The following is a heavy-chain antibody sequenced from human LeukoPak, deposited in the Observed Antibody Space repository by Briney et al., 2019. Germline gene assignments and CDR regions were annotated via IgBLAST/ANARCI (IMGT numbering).Heavy chain of an antibody. D-gene: IGHD1-1*01. V-gene: IGHV6-1*01. J-gene: IGHJ5*02. Sequence: SQTLSLTCAISGDSVSSNSAAWNWIRQSPSRGLEWLGRTYYRSKWYNDYAVSVKSRITINPDTSKNQFSLQLNSVPPEDTAVYYCARDQSAGTSSRQKNWFDPWGQGTLVTVSS. CDR1: GDSVSSNSAA. CDR2: TYYRSKWYN. CDR3: ARDQSAGTSSRQKNWFDP.